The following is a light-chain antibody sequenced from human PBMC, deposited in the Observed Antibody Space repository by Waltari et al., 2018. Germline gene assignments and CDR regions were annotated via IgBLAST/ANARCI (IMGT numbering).Light chain of an antibody. CDR1: QNINNW. CDR2: KGS. Sequence: DIQMTQSPSALSASVGDRVTVTCRASQNINNWLAWYQQKPGKAPELLIYKGSSLETGVPARFSGSGSGTEFTLTISSLQPDDFATYYCQQYKNFPITFGQGTRLEIK. J-gene: IGKJ5*01. CDR3: QQYKNFPIT. V-gene: IGKV1-5*03.